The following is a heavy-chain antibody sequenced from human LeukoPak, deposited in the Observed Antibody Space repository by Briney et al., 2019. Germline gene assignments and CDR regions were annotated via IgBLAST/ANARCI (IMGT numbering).Heavy chain of an antibody. V-gene: IGHV4-59*01. Sequence: SETLSLTCTVSGGSISSYYWSWIRQPPGKGLEWIGYIYYSGSTNYNPSLKSRVTISVDTSKNQFSLKLSSVTAADTAVYYCARGQLVPWFDPWGQGTLVTVSS. CDR1: GGSISSYY. D-gene: IGHD6-6*01. CDR2: IYYSGST. J-gene: IGHJ5*02. CDR3: ARGQLVPWFDP.